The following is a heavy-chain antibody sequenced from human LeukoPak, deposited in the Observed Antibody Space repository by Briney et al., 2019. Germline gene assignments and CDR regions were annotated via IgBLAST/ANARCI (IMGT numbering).Heavy chain of an antibody. CDR2: ISSSSSYI. CDR3: ARVDSAVNYYYYGMDV. CDR1: GGSFSGYY. J-gene: IGHJ6*02. V-gene: IGHV3-21*01. D-gene: IGHD3-16*02. Sequence: PSETLSLTCAVYGGSFSGYYWSWIRQAPGKGLEWVSSISSSSSYIYYADSVKGRFTISRDNAKNSLYLQMNSLRAEDTAVYYCARVDSAVNYYYYGMDVWGQGTTVTVSS.